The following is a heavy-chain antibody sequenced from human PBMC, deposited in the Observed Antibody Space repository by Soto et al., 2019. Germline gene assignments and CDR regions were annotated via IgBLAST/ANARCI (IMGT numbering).Heavy chain of an antibody. V-gene: IGHV1-69*02. J-gene: IGHJ4*02. CDR2: INPILSMS. Sequence: SVKVSCKASGDAFSFYTINWVRQAPGLGLEWMGRINPILSMSNYAQKFQGRVTITADKSTSTAYMDLSSLRSEDTAMYYCATSYGSGYRAFDYWGQGALVTVSS. CDR3: ATSYGSGYRAFDY. D-gene: IGHD3-10*01. CDR1: GDAFSFYT.